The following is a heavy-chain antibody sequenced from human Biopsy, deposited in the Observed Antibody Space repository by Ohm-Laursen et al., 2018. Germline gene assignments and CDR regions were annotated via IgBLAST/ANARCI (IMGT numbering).Heavy chain of an antibody. D-gene: IGHD3-9*01. J-gene: IGHJ4*02. CDR3: ARHLRYNDY. CDR2: ITTDSGRI. V-gene: IGHV3-23*01. Sequence: SLRLSCAAFGFTLSDGMTWVRQAPGKGLEWVSSITTDSGRIFYADSARGRFTISRDNSKNTLYLQMNSLRAEDTAEYYCARHLRYNDYWGQGTLVTVSS. CDR1: GFTLSDG.